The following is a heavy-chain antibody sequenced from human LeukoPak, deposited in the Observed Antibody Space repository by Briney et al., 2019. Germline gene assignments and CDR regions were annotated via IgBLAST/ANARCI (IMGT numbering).Heavy chain of an antibody. J-gene: IGHJ4*02. V-gene: IGHV6-1*01. D-gene: IGHD5-12*01. Sequence: SQTLSLTCAISGDSVSSNSAAWNWIRQSPSRGLEWLGRTYYRSKWYNDYAVSVKSRITINLDTSKNQFSLQLNSVTPEDTAVYYCARDNDSSGYDWYYFDYWGQGTLVTVSS. CDR2: TYYRSKWYN. CDR3: ARDNDSSGYDWYYFDY. CDR1: GDSVSSNSAA.